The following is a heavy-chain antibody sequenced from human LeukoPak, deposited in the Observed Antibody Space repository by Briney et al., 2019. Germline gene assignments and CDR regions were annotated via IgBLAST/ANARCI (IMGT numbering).Heavy chain of an antibody. V-gene: IGHV1-69*13. Sequence: VKVSCKASGGTFSSYAISWVRQAPGKGLEGMGGIITMFGTENYAQKMQGRVTINADKSTSTAYMDLSSLRSEDTAVYYCAREGSCSSTSCPNYYYYYMDVWGKGTTVTVSS. J-gene: IGHJ6*03. CDR2: IITMFGTE. D-gene: IGHD2-2*01. CDR3: AREGSCSSTSCPNYYYYYMDV. CDR1: GGTFSSYA.